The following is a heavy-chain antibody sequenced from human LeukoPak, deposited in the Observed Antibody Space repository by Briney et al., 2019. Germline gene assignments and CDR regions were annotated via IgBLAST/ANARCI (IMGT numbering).Heavy chain of an antibody. CDR1: GFTFSTYA. CDR3: AREPTYSSSLDY. CDR2: ICGSGGCT. V-gene: IGHV3-23*01. J-gene: IGHJ4*02. Sequence: GGSLRLSCAASGFTFSTYAMSWVRQAPGWGLEWVSGICGSGGCTYYADSVKGRFTISRDNSKNTLYLQMNSLRAEDTAVYYCAREPTYSSSLDYWGQGTLVTVSS. D-gene: IGHD6-6*01.